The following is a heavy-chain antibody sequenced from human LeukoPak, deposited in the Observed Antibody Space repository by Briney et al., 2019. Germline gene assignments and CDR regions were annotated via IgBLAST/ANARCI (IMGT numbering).Heavy chain of an antibody. J-gene: IGHJ3*02. CDR1: GFTFSSYS. V-gene: IGHV3-21*01. D-gene: IGHD4-17*01. CDR2: ISSSSSYI. Sequence: PGGSLRLSCAASGFTFSSYSMNWVRQAPGKGLEWVSSISSSSSYIYYADSVKGRFTISRDNAKNSLYLQMNSLRAEDTAVYYCARDDYGDSTLLEGAFDIWGQGTMVTVSS. CDR3: ARDDYGDSTLLEGAFDI.